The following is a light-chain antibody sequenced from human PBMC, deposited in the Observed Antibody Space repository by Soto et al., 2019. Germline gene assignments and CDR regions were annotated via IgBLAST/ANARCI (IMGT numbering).Light chain of an antibody. J-gene: IGKJ4*01. V-gene: IGKV1-9*01. CDR2: AAS. CDR1: QGIGSY. CDR3: QQLSSYPST. Sequence: IQLTQSPSTLSSSVGDRVTLTCRASQGIGSYLAWYQQKPGEAPKLLIYAASTLQSGVPARFSGSGSGTDFALTISSLQAEDFATYYCQQLSSYPSTFGGGTKVEIK.